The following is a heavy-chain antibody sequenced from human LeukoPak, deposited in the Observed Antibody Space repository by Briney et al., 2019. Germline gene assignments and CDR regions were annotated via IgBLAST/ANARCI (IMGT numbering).Heavy chain of an antibody. CDR1: GFTFSSYA. D-gene: IGHD3-3*01. Sequence: GGSLRLSCAASGFTFSSYAMSWVRQAPGKGLEWVSGISGSGGSTYHADSVKGRFTNSRDNSKNTLYLQMNSLRAEDTAVYYCAKDPYYDFWSGYYYMDVWGKGTTVTVSS. CDR3: AKDPYYDFWSGYYYMDV. V-gene: IGHV3-23*01. CDR2: ISGSGGST. J-gene: IGHJ6*03.